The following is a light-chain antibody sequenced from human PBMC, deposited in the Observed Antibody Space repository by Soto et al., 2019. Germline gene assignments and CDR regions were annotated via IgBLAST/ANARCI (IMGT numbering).Light chain of an antibody. V-gene: IGKV3-20*01. CDR3: QHYGSSPYI. CDR2: GAS. Sequence: EIVVTQSPGTLSLSPGERATLSCRASLTVAGSYLAWYQQTPGQAPRLLIYGASSRATGIPDRFSGSGSETDFTLNISGLEPEDFAVYYCQHYGSSPYIFGQGTKLEI. J-gene: IGKJ2*01. CDR1: LTVAGSY.